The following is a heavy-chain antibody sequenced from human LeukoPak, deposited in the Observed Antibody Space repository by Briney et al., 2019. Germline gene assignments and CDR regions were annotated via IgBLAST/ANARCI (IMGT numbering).Heavy chain of an antibody. V-gene: IGHV4-59*01. CDR3: ARAYTTGYYYYYYGMDV. J-gene: IGHJ6*02. D-gene: IGHD4-17*01. CDR1: GGSISSYY. CDR2: IYYSGST. Sequence: SETLSLTCTVSGGSISSYYWSWIRQPPGKGLEWIGYIYYSGSTNYNPSLKSRVTIPVDTSKNQFSLKLSSVTAADTAVYYCARAYTTGYYYYYYGMDVWGQGTTVTVSS.